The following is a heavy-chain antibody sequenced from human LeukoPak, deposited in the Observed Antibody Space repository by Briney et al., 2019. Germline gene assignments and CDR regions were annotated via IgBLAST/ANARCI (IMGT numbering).Heavy chain of an antibody. CDR1: GFTFSSYA. V-gene: IGHV3-23*01. D-gene: IGHD3-22*01. CDR3: AKLPNYYDSSGYYY. Sequence: AASLRLSCAASGFTFSSYAMSWVRQAPGNGLEWVSAISGSGGSTYYADSVKGRFTISRDNSKDTLYLQMSSLRAEDTAVYYCAKLPNYYDSSGYYYWGQGTLVTVSS. J-gene: IGHJ4*02. CDR2: ISGSGGST.